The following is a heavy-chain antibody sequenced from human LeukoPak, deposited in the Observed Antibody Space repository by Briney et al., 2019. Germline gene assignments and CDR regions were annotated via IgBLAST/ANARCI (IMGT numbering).Heavy chain of an antibody. J-gene: IGHJ5*02. D-gene: IGHD3-10*01. CDR1: GYTFTSYG. V-gene: IGHV1-2*02. CDR3: ARDCATVRFGELLLWFDP. Sequence: ASVKVSCKASGYTFTSYGISWVRQAPGQGLEWMGWINPNSGGTNYAQKFQGRVTMTRDTSISTAYMELSRLRSDDTAVYYCARDCATVRFGELLLWFDPWGQGTLVTVSS. CDR2: INPNSGGT.